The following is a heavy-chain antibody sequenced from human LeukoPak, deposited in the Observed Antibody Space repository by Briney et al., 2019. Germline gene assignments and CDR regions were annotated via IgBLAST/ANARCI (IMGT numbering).Heavy chain of an antibody. J-gene: IGHJ4*02. CDR1: GGSFSGYY. CDR2: INHRGST. CDR3: APGPRRRGYCDY. D-gene: IGHD2-21*02. Sequence: KPSETLSLTCAVYGGSFSGYYWSWIRQPPGKGLEGIGEINHRGSTNYNPSLKSRVTISVDTSKNHFSPKLSSVTPADTAVYYCAPGPRRRGYCDYSGQGTLATVSS. V-gene: IGHV4-34*01.